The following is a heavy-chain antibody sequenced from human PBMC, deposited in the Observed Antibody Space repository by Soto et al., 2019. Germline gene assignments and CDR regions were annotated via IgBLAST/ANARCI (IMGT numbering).Heavy chain of an antibody. Sequence: HLQESGPRLVRPSETLSLTCNVSGSSISSYFRNWIRQSPGKGLEWIGCIYDSGSTNYNPALKSRVTILLDTSKNHFSLKLTSVTAPDTAMYYCVSSRSAIYGDAFDVWGQGTMVTVSS. CDR1: GSSISSYF. D-gene: IGHD2-2*01. V-gene: IGHV4-59*12. CDR3: VSSRSAIYGDAFDV. J-gene: IGHJ3*01. CDR2: IYDSGST.